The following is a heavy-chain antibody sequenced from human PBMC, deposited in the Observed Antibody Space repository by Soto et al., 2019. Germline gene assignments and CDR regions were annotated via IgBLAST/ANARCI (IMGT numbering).Heavy chain of an antibody. CDR2: VVPSDSYT. CDR3: ARSRTAELTGRDYYYCIYV. V-gene: IGHV5-10-1*01. CDR1: GYSFTSYW. D-gene: IGHD1-26*01. Sequence: GESLKISCKGSGYSFTSYWISWERQMPGKGLEWMGRVVPSDSYTNYSPSFQGSVTISADKSISTAYLQWSSMKASDTAMYYCARSRTAELTGRDYYYCIYVWDKGTTFT. J-gene: IGHJ6*04.